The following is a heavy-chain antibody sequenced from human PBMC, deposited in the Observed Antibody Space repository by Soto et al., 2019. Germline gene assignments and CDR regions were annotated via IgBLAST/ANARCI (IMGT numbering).Heavy chain of an antibody. D-gene: IGHD3-22*01. V-gene: IGHV3-21*01. J-gene: IGHJ6*02. Sequence: GGSLRLSCAASGFTFSSYSMNWVRQAPGKGLEWVSSISSSSSYIYYADSVKGRFTISRDNAKNSLYLQMNSLRAEDTAVYYCARDEYYYDSSGSTDLRHYYGMDVWGQGTTVTVSS. CDR1: GFTFSSYS. CDR3: ARDEYYYDSSGSTDLRHYYGMDV. CDR2: ISSSSSYI.